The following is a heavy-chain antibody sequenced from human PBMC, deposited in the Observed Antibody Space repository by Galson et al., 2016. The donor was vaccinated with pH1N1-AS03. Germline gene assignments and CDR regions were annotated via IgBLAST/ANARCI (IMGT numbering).Heavy chain of an antibody. J-gene: IGHJ5*02. CDR2: MNPDSGNT. CDR3: SRGVVDCSGPACAGTLRFDP. CDR1: GYTFTTYD. D-gene: IGHD2-15*01. V-gene: IGHV1-8*03. Sequence: SVKVSCKASGYTFTTYDINWVRQAPGQGLEWMVWMNPDSGNTGYAPSFQGRVTITRNTSISTAYMELGSLRSADTAVYYCSRGVVDCSGPACAGTLRFDPWGQGTLVTVSS.